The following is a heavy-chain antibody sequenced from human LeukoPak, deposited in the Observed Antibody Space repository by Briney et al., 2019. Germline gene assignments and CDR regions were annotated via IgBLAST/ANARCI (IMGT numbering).Heavy chain of an antibody. V-gene: IGHV3-7*01. CDR2: INLDGSER. CDR3: ARPSSYSGAWGSDH. Sequence: GGSLRLSCVTSGFSFSSYWMSWVRQAQGKGLEWVANINLDGSERNYVDSVEGRLTISRDNAKNLLYLEMNSLRADDTAVYYCARPSSYSGAWGSDHWGQGTLVTVGS. J-gene: IGHJ4*02. D-gene: IGHD2-21*01. CDR1: GFSFSSYW.